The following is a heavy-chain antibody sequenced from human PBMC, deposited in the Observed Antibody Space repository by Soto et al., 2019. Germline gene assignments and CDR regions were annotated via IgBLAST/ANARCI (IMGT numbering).Heavy chain of an antibody. CDR1: GGTFNSSG. CDR3: ARVRVIRGVSPRPVGL. CDR2: IIPLYGTV. Sequence: QAHLAQSGAEVKKPGSSVTVSCKASGGTFNSSGISWVRQAPGQGLDWMGVIIPLYGTVNYAQKFQGRVSITADKSTSTAYMDLNSLRSDDTAVYYCARVRVIRGVSPRPVGLGGKGTQVTVSS. V-gene: IGHV1-69*06. D-gene: IGHD3-10*01. J-gene: IGHJ4*02.